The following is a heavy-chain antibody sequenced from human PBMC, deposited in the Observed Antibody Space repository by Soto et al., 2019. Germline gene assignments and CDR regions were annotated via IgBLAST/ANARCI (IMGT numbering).Heavy chain of an antibody. CDR3: PRSYYYDSSGYLDYFDY. CDR1: GFTFSSYA. D-gene: IGHD3-22*01. Sequence: QVQLVESGGGVVQPGRSLRLSCAASGFTFSSYAMHWVRQAPGKGLEWVAVISYDGSNKYYADSVKGRFTISRDNSKNTMYLKMNSLRAEDTAVYYCPRSYYYDSSGYLDYFDYWGQGTLVTVSS. V-gene: IGHV3-30-3*01. J-gene: IGHJ4*02. CDR2: ISYDGSNK.